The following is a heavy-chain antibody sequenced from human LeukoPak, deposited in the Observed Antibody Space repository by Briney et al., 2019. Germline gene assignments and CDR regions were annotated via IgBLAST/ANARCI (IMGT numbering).Heavy chain of an antibody. V-gene: IGHV4-39*01. CDR2: IYYSGST. Sequence: PSETLSLTCTVSGGSISSSSYYWGWIRQPPGKGLEWIGSIYYSGSTYYNPSPKSRVTISVDTSKNQFSLKLSSVTAADTAVYYCARRLEFFYWGQGTLVTVSS. D-gene: IGHD3-16*01. CDR1: GGSISSSSYY. CDR3: ARRLEFFY. J-gene: IGHJ4*02.